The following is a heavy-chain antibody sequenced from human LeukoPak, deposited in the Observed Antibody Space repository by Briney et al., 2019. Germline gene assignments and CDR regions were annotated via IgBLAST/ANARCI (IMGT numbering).Heavy chain of an antibody. CDR3: ARLIGSSWLDP. V-gene: IGHV5-51*01. Sequence: GESLKISCKASGYNFSDYWIGWVRQLPGKGLEWMGIIYPRDSDTRYRPSFQGQVTVSADKSISTAYLQWSSLKASDTAMYYCARLIGSSWLDPWGQGTLVTVSS. CDR2: IYPRDSDT. CDR1: GYNFSDYW. D-gene: IGHD1-26*01. J-gene: IGHJ5*02.